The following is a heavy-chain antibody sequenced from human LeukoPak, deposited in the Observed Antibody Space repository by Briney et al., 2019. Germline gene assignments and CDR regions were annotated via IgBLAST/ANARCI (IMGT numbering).Heavy chain of an antibody. V-gene: IGHV3-21*01. D-gene: IGHD3-10*01. CDR2: ISSSSSYI. J-gene: IGHJ4*02. CDR3: ALVVYYYGSGSYSPFDY. Sequence: GGSLRLSCAASGFTFSSYSMNWVRQAPGKGLEWVSSISSSSSYIYYADSVKGRFTISRDNAKNSLYLQMNSLRAEDTAVYYCALVVYYYGSGSYSPFDYWGQGTLVTVSS. CDR1: GFTFSSYS.